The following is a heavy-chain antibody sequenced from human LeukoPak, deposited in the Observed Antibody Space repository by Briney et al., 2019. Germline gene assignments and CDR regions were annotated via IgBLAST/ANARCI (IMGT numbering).Heavy chain of an antibody. CDR1: GFTFSSFE. CDR2: ISSGARTI. J-gene: IGHJ5*02. Sequence: GGSLRLSCSGSGFTFSSFEMNWVRQAPGKGLEWVSSISSGARTIYYADSVKGRFTISRDNAKNSLYLQMNSLRAEDTAVYYCARGIDAWGEGTLVTVSS. CDR3: ARGIDA. V-gene: IGHV3-48*03. D-gene: IGHD2-15*01.